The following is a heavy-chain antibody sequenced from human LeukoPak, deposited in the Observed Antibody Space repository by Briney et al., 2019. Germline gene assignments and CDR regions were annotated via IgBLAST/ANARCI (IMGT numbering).Heavy chain of an antibody. CDR1: GFTFSSYA. CDR2: ISGSGGST. J-gene: IGHJ6*02. CDR3: AKDVDTAMVIYYGMDV. D-gene: IGHD5-18*01. V-gene: IGHV3-23*01. Sequence: PGGSLRLSCAASGFTFSSYAMSWVRQAPGKGLEWVSAISGSGGSTYYADSVKGRFTISRDNSKNTPYLQMNSLRAEDTAVYYCAKDVDTAMVIYYGMDVWGQGTTVTVSS.